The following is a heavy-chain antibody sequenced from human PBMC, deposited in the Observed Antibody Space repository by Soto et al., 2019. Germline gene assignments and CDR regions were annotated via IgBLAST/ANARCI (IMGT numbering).Heavy chain of an antibody. V-gene: IGHV4-59*12. CDR3: ARDRLGELAQTRGLDPINWFDP. CDR1: GGSISSYY. J-gene: IGHJ5*02. Sequence: PSETLSLTCTVSGGSISSYYWSWIRQPPGKGLEWIGYIYYSGSTNYNPSLKSRVTISVDTSKNQFSLKLSSVTAADTAVYYCARDRLGELAQTRGLDPINWFDPWGQGTLVTVSS. D-gene: IGHD3-10*01. CDR2: IYYSGST.